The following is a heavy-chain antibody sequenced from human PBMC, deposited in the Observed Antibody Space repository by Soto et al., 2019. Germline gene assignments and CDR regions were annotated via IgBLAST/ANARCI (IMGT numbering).Heavy chain of an antibody. CDR3: ARDPGYGQITGNRVRWLQFNVDY. D-gene: IGHD5-12*01. CDR1: GFTFSSYA. J-gene: IGHJ4*02. CDR2: ISYDGSNK. V-gene: IGHV3-30-3*01. Sequence: GGSLRLSCAASGFTFSSYAMHWVRQAPGKGLEWVAVISYDGSNKYYADSVKGRFTISRDNSKNTLYLQMNSLRAEDTAVYYCARDPGYGQITGNRVRWLQFNVDYWGQGTLVTVSS.